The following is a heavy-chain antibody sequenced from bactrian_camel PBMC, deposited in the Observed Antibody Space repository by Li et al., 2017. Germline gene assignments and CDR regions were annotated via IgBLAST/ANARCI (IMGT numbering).Heavy chain of an antibody. CDR2: INTYGDI. CDR1: GDTINSYC. V-gene: IGHV3-2*01. J-gene: IGHJ4*01. CDR3: ATANGY. Sequence: HVQLVESGGGSVQAGGSLRLSCAASGDTINSYCMGWFRQAPGKEREAVTYINTYGDIYYADSVKGRIAISRDNAKNTLYLQMNSLKTEDTGVYYCATANGYWGQGTQVTVS.